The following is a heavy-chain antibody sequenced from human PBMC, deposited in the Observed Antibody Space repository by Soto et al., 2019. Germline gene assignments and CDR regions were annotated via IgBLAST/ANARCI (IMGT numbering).Heavy chain of an antibody. J-gene: IGHJ5*02. CDR3: ARGVATIGP. CDR1: GDSIIRYY. CDR2: IYYSGST. D-gene: IGHD5-12*01. V-gene: IGHV4-59*01. Sequence: ETLSLTCTVSGDSIIRYYWSWIRQPPGKGLEWIGYIYYSGSTNYNPSLKSRVTISVDTPKNQFSLKLTSVTAADTAVYYGARGVATIGPWGQGTLVTVSS.